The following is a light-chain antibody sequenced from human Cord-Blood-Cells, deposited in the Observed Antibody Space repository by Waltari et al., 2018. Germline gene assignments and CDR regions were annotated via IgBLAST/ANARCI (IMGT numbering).Light chain of an antibody. J-gene: IGKJ1*01. Sequence: IVMTQTPATLSVSPGERATLSCRASQSVSSNLALYQQKPGQAHRLLIYGASTKATGIPARFSGSGSGTEFTLTISSLQSEDFAVYYCQQYNNWPRTFGQGTKVEIK. CDR1: QSVSSN. CDR2: GAS. CDR3: QQYNNWPRT. V-gene: IGKV3-15*01.